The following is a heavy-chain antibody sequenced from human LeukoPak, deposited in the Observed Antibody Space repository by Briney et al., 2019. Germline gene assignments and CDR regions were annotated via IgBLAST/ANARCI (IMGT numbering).Heavy chain of an antibody. CDR2: IYSGGST. CDR1: GFTVSSNY. V-gene: IGHV3-53*04. Sequence: PGGSLRLSCAASGFTVSSNYMSWVRQAPGKGLEWVSVIYSGGSTYYADSVKGRFTISRHNSKNTLYLQMNSLRAEDTAVYYCARVDSYGGLAYYYYGMDVWGQGTTVTVSS. CDR3: ARVDSYGGLAYYYYGMDV. D-gene: IGHD5-18*01. J-gene: IGHJ6*02.